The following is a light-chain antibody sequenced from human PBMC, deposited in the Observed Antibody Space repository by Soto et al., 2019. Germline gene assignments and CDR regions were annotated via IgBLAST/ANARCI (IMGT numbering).Light chain of an antibody. J-gene: IGKJ5*01. Sequence: EIVLTQSPATLSLSPGARATLSCRASQRVSSYLAWYQQKRGQAPRLLINDASNRATGIPARFRGSGSGTDISLTSSILQADNVTDYCYQHDNHRPTTFGQGTRLEIK. CDR2: DAS. CDR1: QRVSSY. CDR3: QHDNHRPTT. V-gene: IGKV3-11*01.